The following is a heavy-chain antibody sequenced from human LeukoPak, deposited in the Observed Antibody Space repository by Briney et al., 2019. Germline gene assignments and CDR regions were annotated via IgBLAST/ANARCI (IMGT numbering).Heavy chain of an antibody. V-gene: IGHV4-59*01. Sequence: SETLSLTCTVSGGSISSYYWSWIRQPPGKGLEWIGYIYYSGSTNYNPSLKSRVTISVDTSKNQFSLKLSSVTAADTAVYYRARSPDYDYVWGSYRLHRPGRAFDIWGQGTMVTVSS. J-gene: IGHJ3*02. CDR2: IYYSGST. D-gene: IGHD3-16*02. CDR1: GGSISSYY. CDR3: ARSPDYDYVWGSYRLHRPGRAFDI.